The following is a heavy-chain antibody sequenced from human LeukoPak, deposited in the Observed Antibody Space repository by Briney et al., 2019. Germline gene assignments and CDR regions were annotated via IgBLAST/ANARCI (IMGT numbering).Heavy chain of an antibody. D-gene: IGHD2-2*01. CDR3: ATHLLIVVVPAARQLDDY. CDR1: GGSISSYY. Sequence: SETLSLTCTVSGGSISSYYWSWIRQPAGKGLEWIGRIYTSGSTNYNPSLKSRVTMSVDTSKNQFSLKLSSVTAADTAVYYCATHLLIVVVPAARQLDDYWGQGTLVTVSS. V-gene: IGHV4-4*07. J-gene: IGHJ4*02. CDR2: IYTSGST.